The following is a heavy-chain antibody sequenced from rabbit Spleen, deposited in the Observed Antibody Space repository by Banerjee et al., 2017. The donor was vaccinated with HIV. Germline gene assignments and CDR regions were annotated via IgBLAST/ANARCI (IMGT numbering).Heavy chain of an antibody. CDR2: IYAGSSGST. D-gene: IGHD4-1*01. CDR1: GFPSSSRHW. Sequence: QSLAESGGDLVKPGASLTLTCTASGFPSSSRHWKCWVRQAPGKGLEWIACIYAGSSGSTYYASWAKGRFTISKTSSTTVTLQMTSLTAADAATYFCARDLAGVIGWNFGWWGPGTLVTVS. V-gene: IGHV1S40*01. CDR3: ARDLAGVIGWNFGW. J-gene: IGHJ4*01.